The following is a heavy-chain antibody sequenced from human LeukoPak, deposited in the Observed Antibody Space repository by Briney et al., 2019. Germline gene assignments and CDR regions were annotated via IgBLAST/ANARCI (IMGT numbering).Heavy chain of an antibody. J-gene: IGHJ4*02. V-gene: IGHV3-49*03. Sequence: GGSLRLSCTAFGFTFGDYAMSWFRQAPGKGLEWVGFIRSKAYGGTTEYAASVKGRFTISRDDSKSIAYLQMNSLKTEDTAVYYCTRETYYYDSSGYSYPDYWGQGTLVTVSS. CDR3: TRETYYYDSSGYSYPDY. CDR2: IRSKAYGGTT. D-gene: IGHD3-22*01. CDR1: GFTFGDYA.